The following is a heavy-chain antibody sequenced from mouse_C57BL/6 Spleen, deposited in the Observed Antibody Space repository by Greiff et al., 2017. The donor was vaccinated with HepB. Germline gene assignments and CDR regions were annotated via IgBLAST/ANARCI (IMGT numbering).Heavy chain of an antibody. CDR1: GFTFSSYG. J-gene: IGHJ4*01. V-gene: IGHV5-6*01. Sequence: EVQGVESGGDLVKPGGSLKLSCAASGFTFSSYGMSWVRQTPDKRLEWVATISSGGSYTYYPDSVKGRFTISRDNAKNTLYLQMSSLKSEDTAMYYCARREGSSAYAMDYWGQGTSVTVSS. D-gene: IGHD1-1*01. CDR2: ISSGGSYT. CDR3: ARREGSSAYAMDY.